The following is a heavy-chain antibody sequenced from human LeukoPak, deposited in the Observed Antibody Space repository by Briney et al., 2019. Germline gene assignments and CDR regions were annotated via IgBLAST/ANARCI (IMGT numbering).Heavy chain of an antibody. D-gene: IGHD6-19*01. V-gene: IGHV4-59*08. CDR2: IYYSGST. CDR3: VAAVGSRDY. CDR1: GGSISSYY. Sequence: PSETLSLTCTVSGGSISSYYWSWIRQPPGKGLEWIGYIYYSGSTNYNPSLKSRVTISVDTSKNQFSLKLSSVTAADTAVYYCVAAVGSRDYWGQGILVTVSS. J-gene: IGHJ4*02.